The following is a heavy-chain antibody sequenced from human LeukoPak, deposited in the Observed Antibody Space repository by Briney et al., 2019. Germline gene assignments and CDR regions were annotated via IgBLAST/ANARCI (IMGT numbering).Heavy chain of an antibody. D-gene: IGHD3-9*01. Sequence: SCKXSGYTFTGYYMHWVRQAPGKGLEYVSAISSNGGSTYYANSVKGRFTISRDNSKNTLYLQMGSLRAEDMAVYYCARVGDYDILTGPSDYWGQGTLVTVSS. J-gene: IGHJ4*02. CDR1: GYTFTGYY. CDR3: ARVGDYDILTGPSDY. V-gene: IGHV3-64*01. CDR2: ISSNGGST.